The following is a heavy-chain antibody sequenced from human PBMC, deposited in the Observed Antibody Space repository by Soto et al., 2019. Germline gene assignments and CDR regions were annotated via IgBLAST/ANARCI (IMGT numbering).Heavy chain of an antibody. CDR3: ARGYPIVRGVIPYYFDY. Sequence: QVQLVESGGGVVQPGRSLRLSCAASGFTFSSYGMHWVRQAPGKGLEWVAVISYDGSNKYYADSVKGRFTISRDNSKNTLYLQMNSLRAEDTAVYYCARGYPIVRGVIPYYFDYWGQGTLVTVSS. CDR2: ISYDGSNK. CDR1: GFTFSSYG. V-gene: IGHV3-30*03. J-gene: IGHJ4*02. D-gene: IGHD3-10*01.